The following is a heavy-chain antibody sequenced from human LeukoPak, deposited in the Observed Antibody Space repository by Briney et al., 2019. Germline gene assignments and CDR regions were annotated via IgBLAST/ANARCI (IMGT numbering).Heavy chain of an antibody. CDR3: ARESMWTTVTTPLDY. J-gene: IGHJ4*02. Sequence: GASVKVSCKASGYTFTGYYMHWVRQAPGQGLEWMGRINPNSGGTNYAQKFQGRVTMTRDTSISTAYMELSRLRSDDTAVYYCARESMWTTVTTPLDYWGQGTLVTVSS. V-gene: IGHV1-2*06. CDR1: GYTFTGYY. CDR2: INPNSGGT. D-gene: IGHD4-17*01.